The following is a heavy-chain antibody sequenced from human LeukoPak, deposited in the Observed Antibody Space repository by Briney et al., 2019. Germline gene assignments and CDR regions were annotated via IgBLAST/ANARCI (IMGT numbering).Heavy chain of an antibody. V-gene: IGHV1-69*06. CDR2: IIPIFGTA. CDR3: AVGYCSSTSCFYDAFDI. Sequence: SVKVSCKASGGTFSSYAISWVRQAPGQGLEWMGGIIPIFGTANYAQKFQGRVTITADKSTSTAYMELSSLRSEDTAVYYCAVGYCSSTSCFYDAFDIWGQGTMVTVSS. D-gene: IGHD2-2*01. J-gene: IGHJ3*02. CDR1: GGTFSSYA.